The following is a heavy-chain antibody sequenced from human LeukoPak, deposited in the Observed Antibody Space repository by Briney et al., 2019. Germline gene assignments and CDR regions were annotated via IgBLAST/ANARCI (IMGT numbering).Heavy chain of an antibody. D-gene: IGHD2-2*01. J-gene: IGHJ4*02. CDR3: AKGRAYCSSTSCYSDEEFDY. CDR2: ISGSGGST. Sequence: GGSLRLSCAASGFTFSSYAMSWVRQAPGKGLEWVSAISGSGGSTYYADSVKGRFTISRDNSKNTLYLQMNSLRAEDTAVYYCAKGRAYCSSTSCYSDEEFDYWGQGTLVTVSS. V-gene: IGHV3-23*01. CDR1: GFTFSSYA.